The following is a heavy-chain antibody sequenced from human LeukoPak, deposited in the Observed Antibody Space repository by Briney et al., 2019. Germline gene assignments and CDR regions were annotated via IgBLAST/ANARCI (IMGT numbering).Heavy chain of an antibody. CDR2: IYSGGNT. J-gene: IGHJ4*02. D-gene: IGHD6-19*01. CDR1: GFTASTNY. Sequence: GGSLRLSCAASGFTASTNYMSWVRQAPGKGVEWVSVIYSGGNTYYADSVKGRFTISRDNSKNTLYLQMNSLRAEDTAVYYCARVFGSGAVAAYFDYWGQGTLVTVSS. V-gene: IGHV3-53*01. CDR3: ARVFGSGAVAAYFDY.